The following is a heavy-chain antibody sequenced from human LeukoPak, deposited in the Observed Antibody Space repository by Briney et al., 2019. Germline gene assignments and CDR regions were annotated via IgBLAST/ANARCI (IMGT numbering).Heavy chain of an antibody. CDR3: ARTLVVAATPFVY. CDR2: INPNSGGT. D-gene: IGHD2-15*01. V-gene: IGHV1-2*06. J-gene: IGHJ4*02. CDR1: GYTFTGYY. Sequence: GASVKVSCKASGYTFTGYYMHWVRQAPGQGLEWMGRINPNSGGTNYAQKFQGRVTMTRDTSISTAYMELSRLRPDDTAVYYCARTLVVAATPFVYWGQGTLVTVSS.